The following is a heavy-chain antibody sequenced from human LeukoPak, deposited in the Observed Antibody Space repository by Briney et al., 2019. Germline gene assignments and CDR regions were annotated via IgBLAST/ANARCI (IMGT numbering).Heavy chain of an antibody. D-gene: IGHD6-13*01. CDR1: GYSFTTYW. J-gene: IGHJ4*02. Sequence: GESLRISCEGSGYSFTTYWISWVRQMPGKGLEWMGRIDPSDSYTNYSPSFQGHVTISADKSFSTAYLQWTSLKASDTAMYYCARHAKAYGSSCDYWGQGTLVTVSS. V-gene: IGHV5-10-1*01. CDR2: IDPSDSYT. CDR3: ARHAKAYGSSCDY.